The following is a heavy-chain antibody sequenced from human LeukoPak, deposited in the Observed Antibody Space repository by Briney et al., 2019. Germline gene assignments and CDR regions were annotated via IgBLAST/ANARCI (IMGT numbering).Heavy chain of an antibody. Sequence: GGSLRLSCAASGFTFSSYEMNWVRQAPGKGLEWVPYISSSANTIYYADSVKGRFTISRDNAKNSLYLQMNGLRAEDTAVYYCARDGGILYSSAWNDYWGQGTLVTVSS. J-gene: IGHJ4*02. CDR1: GFTFSSYE. CDR2: ISSSANTI. CDR3: ARDGGILYSSAWNDY. D-gene: IGHD6-25*01. V-gene: IGHV3-48*03.